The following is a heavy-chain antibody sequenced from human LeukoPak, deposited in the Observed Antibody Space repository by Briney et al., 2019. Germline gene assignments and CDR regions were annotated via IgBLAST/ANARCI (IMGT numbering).Heavy chain of an antibody. CDR1: GGSFSGYC. CDR3: ARGRTGTQIDY. J-gene: IGHJ4*02. D-gene: IGHD1-7*01. V-gene: IGHV4-34*01. Sequence: PSETLSLTCAVYGGSFSGYCWSWIRQPPGKGLEWIGEINHSGSTNYNPSLKSRVTISVDTSKNQFSLKLSSVTAADTAVYYCARGRTGTQIDYWGQGTLVTVSS. CDR2: INHSGST.